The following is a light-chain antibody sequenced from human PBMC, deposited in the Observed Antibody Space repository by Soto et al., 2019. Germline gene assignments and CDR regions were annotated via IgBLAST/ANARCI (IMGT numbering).Light chain of an antibody. CDR3: QQYCSSPLT. CDR1: QSVSSSY. J-gene: IGKJ4*01. CDR2: GAS. V-gene: IGKV3-20*01. Sequence: EIVLTQSPGTLSSSPGERATLSCRASQSVSSSYLAWYQQKPGQAPRLLIYGASSRATGIPDRFSGSGSGTDFTLTISRLEPEDFAVYYCQQYCSSPLTFGGGTKVEIK.